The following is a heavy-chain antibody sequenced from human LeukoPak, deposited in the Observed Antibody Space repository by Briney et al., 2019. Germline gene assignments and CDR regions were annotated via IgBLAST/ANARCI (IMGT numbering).Heavy chain of an antibody. Sequence: SETLSLTCTVSGGSISSYYWSWIRQPPGKGLEWIGYIYYSGSTNYNPSLKSRVTISVDTSKNQFSLKLSSVTAADSAVYYCARGERFSYYYYYYMDVWGKGTTVTVSS. CDR3: ARGERFSYYYYYYMDV. V-gene: IGHV4-59*01. J-gene: IGHJ6*03. CDR2: IYYSGST. CDR1: GGSISSYY.